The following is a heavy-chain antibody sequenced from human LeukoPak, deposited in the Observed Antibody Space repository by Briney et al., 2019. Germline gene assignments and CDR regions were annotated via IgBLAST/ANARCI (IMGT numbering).Heavy chain of an antibody. CDR1: GGSISSYY. CDR2: IYYSGST. D-gene: IGHD4-23*01. V-gene: IGHV4-59*01. J-gene: IGHJ3*02. Sequence: SETLSLTCTVSGGSISSYYWSWIRQPPGKGLEWIGYIYYSGSTNYNPSLKSRVTISVGTSKNQFSLKLSSVTAADTAVYYCARYGGSRAFDIWGQGTMVTVSS. CDR3: ARYGGSRAFDI.